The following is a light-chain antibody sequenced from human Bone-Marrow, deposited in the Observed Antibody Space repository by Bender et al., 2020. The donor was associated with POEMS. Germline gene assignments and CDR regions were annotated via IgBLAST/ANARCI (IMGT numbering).Light chain of an antibody. CDR2: RNN. V-gene: IGLV1-47*01. Sequence: QSVLTQPPSASGTPGQRVTISCSGSSSNIGSNYVYWYQQLPGTAPNLLIYRNNQRPSGVPDRFSGSKSGTSASLAISGLRSEDEAEYYCAAWDDSLSAHWVFGGGTKLTVL. CDR1: SSNIGSNY. J-gene: IGLJ3*02. CDR3: AAWDDSLSAHWV.